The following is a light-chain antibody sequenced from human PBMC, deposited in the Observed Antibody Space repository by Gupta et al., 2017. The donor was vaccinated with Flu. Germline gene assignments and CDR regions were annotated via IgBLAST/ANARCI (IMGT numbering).Light chain of an antibody. V-gene: IGKV3-20*01. J-gene: IGKJ1*01. CDR1: QTIRGTY. CDR2: DAS. CDR3: QQYSGSLPWT. Sequence: EIVLTQSPVTLSSSPGERVTLSCRASQTIRGTYLAWYQQKPGQAPRLLMYDASRRAAGIPERFTGSGAGTDFTLTINRLEPEDFAVYYCQQYSGSLPWTFGRGTKV.